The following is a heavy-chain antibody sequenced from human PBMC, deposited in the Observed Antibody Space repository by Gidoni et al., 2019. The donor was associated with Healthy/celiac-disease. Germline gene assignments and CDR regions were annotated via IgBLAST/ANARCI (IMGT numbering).Heavy chain of an antibody. D-gene: IGHD6-13*01. CDR1: GFTVSSNY. J-gene: IGHJ6*02. V-gene: IGHV3-53*04. CDR3: ARDQIRGSWPYYYYYGMDV. CDR2: MYSGGST. Sequence: EVQLVESGGGLVQPGGSLRLSCAASGFTVSSNYMSWGRQAPGKGLEWVSVMYSGGSTYYADAVKGRFTISRHNSKNTLYLQMNSLRAEDTAVYDCARDQIRGSWPYYYYYGMDVWGQGTTVTVSS.